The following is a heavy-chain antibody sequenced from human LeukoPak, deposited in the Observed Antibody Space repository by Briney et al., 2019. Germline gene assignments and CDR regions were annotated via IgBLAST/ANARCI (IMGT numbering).Heavy chain of an antibody. CDR1: GYTFTSYD. J-gene: IGHJ3*02. Sequence: ASVKVSCKASGYTFTSYDINWVRQATGQGLEWMGWMNPNSGNTGYAQKFQGRVTITADESTSTAYMELSSLRSEDTAVYYCARERYDILTNTDAFDIWGQGTMVTVSS. V-gene: IGHV1-8*01. CDR2: MNPNSGNT. CDR3: ARERYDILTNTDAFDI. D-gene: IGHD3-9*01.